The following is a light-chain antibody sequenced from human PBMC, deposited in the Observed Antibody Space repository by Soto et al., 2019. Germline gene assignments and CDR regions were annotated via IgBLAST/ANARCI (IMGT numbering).Light chain of an antibody. V-gene: IGKV1-27*01. CDR2: AAS. J-gene: IGKJ1*01. Sequence: EIQMTHSTSSLSASVGDRVTITCRASQGISNSLAWYQQKPGKVPKLLIYAASTLQSGVPSRFSGSVSGTDFTLTISSLQPEDVATYYCQKYDRAPTFGPGTKVDIK. CDR3: QKYDRAPT. CDR1: QGISNS.